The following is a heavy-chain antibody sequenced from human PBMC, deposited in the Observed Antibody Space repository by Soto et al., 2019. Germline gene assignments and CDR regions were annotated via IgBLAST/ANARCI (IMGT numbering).Heavy chain of an antibody. J-gene: IGHJ5*02. V-gene: IGHV1-69*01. CDR1: GGTFSSYA. CDR3: ARVRVTIFGVVTQGWFDP. Sequence: QVQLVQSGAEVKKPGSSVKVSCKASGGTFSSYAISWVRQAPGQGLEWMGGIIPIFGTANYAQKFQGRVTITADESTSTAYMELSSLRSEDTAVYYCARVRVTIFGVVTQGWFDPWGQGNLVTVSS. D-gene: IGHD3-3*01. CDR2: IIPIFGTA.